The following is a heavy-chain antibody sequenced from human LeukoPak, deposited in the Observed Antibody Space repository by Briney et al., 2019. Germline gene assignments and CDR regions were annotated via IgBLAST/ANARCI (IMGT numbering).Heavy chain of an antibody. V-gene: IGHV4-34*01. CDR2: INHSGST. CDR3: ARAPRSWGNWFDP. Sequence: SETLSLTCAVYGGSFSGYYWSWIRQPPGKGLEWIGEINHSGSTNYNPSLKSRVTISVDTSKNQFSLKLSSVTAADTAVYYCARAPRSWGNWFDPWGQGTLVTVSS. CDR1: GGSFSGYY. J-gene: IGHJ5*02. D-gene: IGHD3-16*01.